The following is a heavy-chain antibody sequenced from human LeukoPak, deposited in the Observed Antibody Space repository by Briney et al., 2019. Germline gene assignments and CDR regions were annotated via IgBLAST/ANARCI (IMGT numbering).Heavy chain of an antibody. Sequence: GGSLRLSCAASGFTFSSYAMSWVRQAPGKGLEWVSAISGSGDSTYYGDSVKGRFTISRDNSKNTLYLQMNSLRAEDTAVYYCAKTRPMDSSSWSHGDYWGQGTLVTVSS. CDR2: ISGSGDST. D-gene: IGHD6-13*01. J-gene: IGHJ4*02. V-gene: IGHV3-23*01. CDR1: GFTFSSYA. CDR3: AKTRPMDSSSWSHGDY.